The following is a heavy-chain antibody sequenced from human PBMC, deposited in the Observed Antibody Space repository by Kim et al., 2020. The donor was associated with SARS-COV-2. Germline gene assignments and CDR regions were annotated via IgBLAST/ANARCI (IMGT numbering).Heavy chain of an antibody. J-gene: IGHJ4*02. CDR3: ARLGIAAAGTDN. Sequence: YYANSAKGRFTISRDNSKNTLYLQMGSLRAEDMAVYYCARLGIAAAGTDNWGQGTLVTVSS. V-gene: IGHV3-64*01. D-gene: IGHD6-13*01.